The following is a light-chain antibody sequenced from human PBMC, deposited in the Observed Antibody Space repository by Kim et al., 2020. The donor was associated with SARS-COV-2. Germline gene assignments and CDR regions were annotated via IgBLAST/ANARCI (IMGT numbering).Light chain of an antibody. CDR2: GAS. V-gene: IGKV3D-15*01. CDR1: LISNY. J-gene: IGKJ2*01. CDR3: QQYNGSPPAYT. Sequence: GGCAPPSREGQRLISNYLACYQQTPGQPPRLLIIGASTRAAGIPARFSGSGSGADFTLTISRLQSEDFAVYYCQQYNGSPPAYTFGQGTKLEI.